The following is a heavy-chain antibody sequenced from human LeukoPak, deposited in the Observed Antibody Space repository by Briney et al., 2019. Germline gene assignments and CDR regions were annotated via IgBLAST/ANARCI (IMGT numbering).Heavy chain of an antibody. CDR3: ARQSNWFDP. V-gene: IGHV4-34*01. J-gene: IGHJ5*02. CDR1: GGSFSGYY. CDR2: INHSGST. Sequence: SETLSLTCAIYGGSFSGYYWSWIRQPPGKGLEWIGEINHSGSTNYNPSLKSRVTISVDTSKNQFSLKLTSVTAADTAVYYCARQSNWFDPWGQGTLVTVSS.